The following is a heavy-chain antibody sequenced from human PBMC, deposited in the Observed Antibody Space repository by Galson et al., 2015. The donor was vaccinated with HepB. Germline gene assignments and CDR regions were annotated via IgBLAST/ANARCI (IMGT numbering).Heavy chain of an antibody. J-gene: IGHJ6*02. CDR2: ISSSSSTI. D-gene: IGHD6-13*01. CDR1: GFTFSSYS. Sequence: SLRLSCAASGFTFSSYSMNWVRQAPGEGLEWVSYISSSSSTIYYADSVKGRFTISRDNAKNSLYLQMNSLRAEDTAVYYCASAGGPIAAAGTSSYYYYYGMDVWGQGTTVTVSS. V-gene: IGHV3-48*04. CDR3: ASAGGPIAAAGTSSYYYYYGMDV.